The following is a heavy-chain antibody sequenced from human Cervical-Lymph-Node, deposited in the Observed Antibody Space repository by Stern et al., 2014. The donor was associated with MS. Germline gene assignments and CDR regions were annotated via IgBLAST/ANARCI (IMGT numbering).Heavy chain of an antibody. D-gene: IGHD1-7*01. CDR1: GYTFTAYY. V-gene: IGHV1-2*02. J-gene: IGHJ4*02. CDR2: VNPNNGDP. CDR3: ARGPGTTFDY. Sequence: VQLVESEAEVKNPGASVKVSCKASGYTFTAYYMNWMRQAPGQGREWIGGVNPNNGDPKYAQKSQGRVNTTGDAHISTAYMELSGLRSDDTAVYYCARGPGTTFDYWGQGTLVTVFS.